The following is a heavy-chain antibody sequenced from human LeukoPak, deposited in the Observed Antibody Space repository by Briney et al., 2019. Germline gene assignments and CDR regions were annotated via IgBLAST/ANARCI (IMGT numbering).Heavy chain of an antibody. CDR2: IIAYNGNT. J-gene: IGHJ4*02. D-gene: IGHD3-22*01. Sequence: ASVKVSCKAAGYTFTSYGISWVRQAPGQGLEWMGGIIAYNGNTKYAQKLQGRVTMTTDTSTSTAYMELRIVSSDATAVYYCARANYDSSGYYFDYWGQGTLVTVSS. V-gene: IGHV1-18*01. CDR1: GYTFTSYG. CDR3: ARANYDSSGYYFDY.